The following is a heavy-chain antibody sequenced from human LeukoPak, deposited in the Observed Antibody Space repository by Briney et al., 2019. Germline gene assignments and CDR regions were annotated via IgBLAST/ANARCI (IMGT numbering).Heavy chain of an antibody. CDR3: AKDAGSWNFDY. J-gene: IGHJ4*02. CDR2: ISSSSSYI. D-gene: IGHD6-13*01. V-gene: IGHV3-21*01. CDR1: GFTFSSYS. Sequence: GGSLRLSCAASGFTFSSYSMNWVRQAPGKGLEWVSSISSSSSYIYYADSVKGRFTISRDNSKNTLYLQMDSLRAEDTAVYYCAKDAGSWNFDYWGQGTLVTVSS.